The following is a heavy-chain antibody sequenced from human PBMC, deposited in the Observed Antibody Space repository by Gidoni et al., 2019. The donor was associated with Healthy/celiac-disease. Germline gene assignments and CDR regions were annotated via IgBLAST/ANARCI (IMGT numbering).Heavy chain of an antibody. CDR1: GFPSSSYA. V-gene: IGHV3-23*01. D-gene: IGHD3-22*01. J-gene: IGHJ4*02. CDR3: AKRDDSSGYPFDY. CDR2: ISGSGGST. Sequence: EVQLLESGGGLVQPGGSLSPSCAASGFPSSSYAMSWVRQAPGKGLEWVSAISGSGGSTYYADSVKGRFTISRDNSKNTLYLQMNSLRAEDTAVYYCAKRDDSSGYPFDYWGQGTLVTVSS.